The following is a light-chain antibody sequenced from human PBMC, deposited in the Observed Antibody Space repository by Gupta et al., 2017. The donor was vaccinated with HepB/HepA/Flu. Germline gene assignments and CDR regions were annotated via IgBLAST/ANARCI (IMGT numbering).Light chain of an antibody. J-gene: IGLJ2*01. CDR2: DVS. Sequence: QSALTTPASVSGSPGPSITIHCPGTSSDVGGYNYVSWYQQHPGKAPKLMIYDVSNRPSGVSNRFSGSKSGNTASLTISVLQAEDEADYYCSSYTSSSTLVFGGGTKLTVL. V-gene: IGLV2-14*03. CDR3: SSYTSSSTLV. CDR1: SSDVGGYNY.